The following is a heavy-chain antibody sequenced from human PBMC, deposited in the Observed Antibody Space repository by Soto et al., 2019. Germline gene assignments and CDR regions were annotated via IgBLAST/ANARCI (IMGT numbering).Heavy chain of an antibody. CDR1: GGSISSGGYS. V-gene: IGHV4-30-2*01. CDR2: IYHSGST. D-gene: IGHD3-22*01. J-gene: IGHJ5*02. CDR3: ARDNRYYYDSSGYRWFDP. Sequence: SETLSLTCAVSGGSISSGGYSWSWIRQPPGKGLEWIGYIYHSGSTYYNPSLKSRVTISVDRSKNQFSLKLSSVTAADTAVYYCARDNRYYYDSSGYRWFDPWGQGTLVTVSS.